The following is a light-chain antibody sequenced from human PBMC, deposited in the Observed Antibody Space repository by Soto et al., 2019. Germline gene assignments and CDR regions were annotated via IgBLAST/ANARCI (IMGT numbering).Light chain of an antibody. CDR2: GAY. CDR3: QQYGRSPLT. V-gene: IGKV3-20*01. Sequence: EIVLTQSPGTLSLSPGERATLSCGASQSVSTSYVAWYQQKPGQAPRLLIYGAYYRATGIPDRFSGSGSGTDFTLTISRLEPEDFAVYYCQQYGRSPLTFGGGTKVEIK. J-gene: IGKJ4*01. CDR1: QSVSTSY.